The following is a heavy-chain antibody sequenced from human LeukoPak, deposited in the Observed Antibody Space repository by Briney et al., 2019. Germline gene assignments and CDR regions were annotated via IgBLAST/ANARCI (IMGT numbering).Heavy chain of an antibody. V-gene: IGHV1-2*02. J-gene: IGHJ4*02. CDR1: GYTFTGYY. Sequence: ASVKVSCKASGYTFTGYYMHWVRQAPGQGLEWMGWINPNSGGTNNAQKFQGRVTMTRDTSISTAYMELSRLRSDDTAVYYCARIATDFWSGYSWWGQGTLVTVSS. CDR3: ARIATDFWSGYSW. D-gene: IGHD3-3*01. CDR2: INPNSGGT.